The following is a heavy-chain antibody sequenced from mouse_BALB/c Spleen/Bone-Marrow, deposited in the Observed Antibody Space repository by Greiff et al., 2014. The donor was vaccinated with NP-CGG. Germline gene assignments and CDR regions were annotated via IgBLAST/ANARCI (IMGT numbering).Heavy chain of an antibody. J-gene: IGHJ3*01. CDR2: IYPGNNDA. V-gene: IGHV1-5*01. D-gene: IGHD4-1*01. Sequence: EVQREESGTVLARPGASLRMSCKASGYSFTNYWINWIKQRPGQGLEWIGAIYPGNNDAKYTQKFKAKAKLTAVTSTSTADMELSSLTNEDSAVYYCARNWAWVFAYWGQGTLVTVSA. CDR3: ARNWAWVFAY. CDR1: GYSFTNYW.